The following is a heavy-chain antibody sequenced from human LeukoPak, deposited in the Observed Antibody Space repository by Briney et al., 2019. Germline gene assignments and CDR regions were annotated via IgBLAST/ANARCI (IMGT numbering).Heavy chain of an antibody. CDR1: GGSISSGGYY. D-gene: IGHD2/OR15-2a*01. Sequence: SETLSLTCTVSGGSISSGGYYWSWIRQHPGKGLEWIGYIYYSGSTYYNPSLKSRVTISVDTSKNQFSLKLSSVTAADTAVYYCAGFYSSSRAFDIWGQGTMVTVSS. CDR2: IYYSGST. CDR3: AGFYSSSRAFDI. V-gene: IGHV4-31*03. J-gene: IGHJ3*02.